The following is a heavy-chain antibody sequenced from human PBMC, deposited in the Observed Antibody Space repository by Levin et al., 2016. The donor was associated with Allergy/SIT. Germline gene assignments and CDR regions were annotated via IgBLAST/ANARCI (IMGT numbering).Heavy chain of an antibody. Sequence: SETLSLTCTVSGGSVISGGYYWSWIRQHPGRGLEWIGYIYYSAGTYYNPSLKSRLTISVDTSKNQFSLNLRSVTAADTAIYYCARGGCGGDCSPRDDAFDIWGQGTKVTVSS. D-gene: IGHD2-21*02. CDR3: ARGGCGGDCSPRDDAFDI. J-gene: IGHJ3*02. CDR2: IYYSAGT. V-gene: IGHV4-31*03. CDR1: GGSVISGGYY.